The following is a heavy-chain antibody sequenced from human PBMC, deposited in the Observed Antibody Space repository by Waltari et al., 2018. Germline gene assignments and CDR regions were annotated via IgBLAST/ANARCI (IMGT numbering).Heavy chain of an antibody. J-gene: IGHJ6*02. Sequence: QVQLQESGPGLVKPSETLSLTCTVSGGSISSYYWSWIRQPAGKGLEWIGRIYTSGSTNYNPPLKSRVTMSVDTSKNQFSLKLSSVTAADTAVYYCARGNSSSWYSWYYGMDVWGQGTTVTVSS. V-gene: IGHV4-4*07. CDR3: ARGNSSSWYSWYYGMDV. CDR1: GGSISSYY. D-gene: IGHD6-13*01. CDR2: IYTSGST.